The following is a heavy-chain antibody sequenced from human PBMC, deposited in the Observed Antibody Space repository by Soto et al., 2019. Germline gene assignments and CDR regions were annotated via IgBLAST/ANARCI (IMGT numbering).Heavy chain of an antibody. V-gene: IGHV4-34*01. J-gene: IGHJ6*03. CDR2: INHSGST. CDR1: GGSFSGYY. Sequence: SETLSLTCAVYGGSFSGYYWSWIRQPPGKGLEWIGEINHSGSTNYNPSLKSRVTISVDTSKNQFSLKLSSVTAADTAVYYCARGRYYDFWSGNNYYYYYMDVWGKGTTVTVSS. CDR3: ARGRYYDFWSGNNYYYYYMDV. D-gene: IGHD3-3*01.